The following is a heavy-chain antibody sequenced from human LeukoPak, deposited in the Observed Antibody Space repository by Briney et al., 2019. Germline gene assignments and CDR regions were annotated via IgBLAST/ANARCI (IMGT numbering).Heavy chain of an antibody. Sequence: GGSLRLSCAASGFTFNTYWMNWVRQAPGKGLEWVAKIRQDGSEKYYVHSVKGRFTISRDNAKNSLYLQMNSLRVEDMAVYYCARGYYGMDVWGQGTTVTVS. CDR1: GFTFNTYW. CDR3: ARGYYGMDV. CDR2: IRQDGSEK. V-gene: IGHV3-7*04. J-gene: IGHJ6*02.